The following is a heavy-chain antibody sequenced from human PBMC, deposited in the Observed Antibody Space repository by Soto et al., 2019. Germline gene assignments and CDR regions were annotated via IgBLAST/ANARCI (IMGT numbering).Heavy chain of an antibody. D-gene: IGHD6-13*01. V-gene: IGHV1-8*01. J-gene: IGHJ4*02. Sequence: QVQLVQSGAEVKKPGASVKVSCKASGYTFTSYDINWVRQATGQGLEWMGWMNPNSGNTGYAQKFQGRVTITRPPSISTAYMELGNLRSEDTAVYYCARGGGRARGEAAGSYWGQGTLVTVSS. CDR2: MNPNSGNT. CDR3: ARGGGRARGEAAGSY. CDR1: GYTFTSYD.